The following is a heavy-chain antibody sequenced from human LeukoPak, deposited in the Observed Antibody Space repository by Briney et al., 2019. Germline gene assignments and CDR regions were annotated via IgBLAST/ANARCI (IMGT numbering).Heavy chain of an antibody. J-gene: IGHJ4*02. Sequence: SVKVSCKSSGGTFSRNDFSWVRQPPGQGLERMGGIMPLCGTAKNAHKFQGRVTITADKSKATTYMDLSSLRSQGTAVYYCASGRTDIVVVPATLRFYYFDYWGQGTLVTVSS. V-gene: IGHV1-69*06. CDR2: IMPLCGTA. CDR3: ASGRTDIVVVPATLRFYYFDY. D-gene: IGHD2-2*01. CDR1: GGTFSRND.